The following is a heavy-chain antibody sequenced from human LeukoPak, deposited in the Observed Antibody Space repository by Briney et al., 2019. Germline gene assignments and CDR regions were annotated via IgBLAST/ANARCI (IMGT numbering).Heavy chain of an antibody. V-gene: IGHV4-30-2*01. CDR3: AGAQPKGGWFDP. CDR1: GGSISSGGYS. J-gene: IGHJ5*02. D-gene: IGHD2-2*01. CDR2: IYHSGST. Sequence: SQTLSLTCAVSGGSISSGGYSWSWIRQPPGKGLEWIGYIYHSGSTYYNPSLKSRVTISVDRSKNQFSLKLSSVTAADTAVYYCAGAQPKGGWFDPWGQGTLVTVSS.